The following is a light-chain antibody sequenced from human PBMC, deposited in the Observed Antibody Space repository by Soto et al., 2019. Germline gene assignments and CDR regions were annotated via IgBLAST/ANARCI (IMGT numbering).Light chain of an antibody. V-gene: IGLV1-40*01. CDR2: ENN. J-gene: IGLJ1*01. CDR1: SSNIGAGYE. CDR3: QSYDSSLSGYV. Sequence: QSVLTQPPSVSEAPGQRVTISCTGSSSNIGAGYEAHWYQQVPGTAPKLLLYENNNRPSVVPDRFSGSKSGTSASLAITGLQAEDEAEYYCQSYDSSLSGYVFGTGTKVTVL.